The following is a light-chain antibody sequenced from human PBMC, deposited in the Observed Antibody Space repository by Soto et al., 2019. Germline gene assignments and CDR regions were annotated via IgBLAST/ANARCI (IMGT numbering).Light chain of an antibody. CDR2: AVT. CDR1: SSDVGGYNY. J-gene: IGLJ1*01. CDR3: SSYAGSNNFV. V-gene: IGLV2-11*01. Sequence: QSVLTQPRSVSGSPGQSVTISCTGTSSDVGGYNYVSWYQQYPGKAPKVMIYAVTKRPSGVPDRISGSKSGNTASLTISGLQAEDEADYYCSSYAGSNNFVFGTGTKVTVL.